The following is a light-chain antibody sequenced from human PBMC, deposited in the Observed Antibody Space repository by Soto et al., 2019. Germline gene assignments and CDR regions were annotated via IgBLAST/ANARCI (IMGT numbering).Light chain of an antibody. CDR2: EVS. V-gene: IGLV2-14*01. Sequence: QSVLTQPASVSGSPGQSITISCTGTSSDVGGYNYVSWYQQHPGKAPKLMIYEVSNRPSGVSNRFSGSKSGNTASLTISRLXAEDEADYYCSSYTSSSTPFVFGTGTKVTLL. CDR3: SSYTSSSTPFV. J-gene: IGLJ1*01. CDR1: SSDVGGYNY.